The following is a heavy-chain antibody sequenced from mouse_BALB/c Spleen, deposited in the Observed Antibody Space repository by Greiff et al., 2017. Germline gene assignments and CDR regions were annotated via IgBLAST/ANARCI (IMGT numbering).Heavy chain of an antibody. CDR1: GYTFTSYD. J-gene: IGHJ2*01. CDR2: ISPGDGST. CDR3: ARDDGYSYYFDY. V-gene: IGHV1-85*01. Sequence: VKLMESGAELVKPGASVKLSCKASGYTFTSYDINWVRQRPEQGLEWIGWISPGDGSTKYNEKFKGKATLTTDKSSSTAYMQLSRLTSEDSAVYFCARDDGYSYYFDYWGQGTTLTVSS. D-gene: IGHD2-3*01.